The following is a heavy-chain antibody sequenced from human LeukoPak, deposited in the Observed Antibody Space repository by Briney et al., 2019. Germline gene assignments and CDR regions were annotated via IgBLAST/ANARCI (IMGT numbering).Heavy chain of an antibody. J-gene: IGHJ4*02. D-gene: IGHD5-12*01. CDR1: GFTYSSYA. CDR3: AKDPSRSVATDYFDY. Sequence: GGSLRLSCAASGFTYSSYAMSWVRQGPGKGLEWVSAISGSGGSTYYADSVKGRFTISRDNSKNTLYLQMNSLRAEDTAVYYCAKDPSRSVATDYFDYWGQGTLVTVSS. CDR2: ISGSGGST. V-gene: IGHV3-23*01.